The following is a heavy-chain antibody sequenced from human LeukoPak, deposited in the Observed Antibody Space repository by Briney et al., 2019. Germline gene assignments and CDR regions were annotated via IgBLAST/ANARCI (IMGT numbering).Heavy chain of an antibody. D-gene: IGHD3-16*01. CDR1: GFTFSSYA. V-gene: IGHV3-23*01. CDR3: AKVDGGISKGGGSDDY. CDR2: ISGSGGST. J-gene: IGHJ4*02. Sequence: GGSLRLSCGASGFTFSSYAMSWVRQAPGQGLEWVSAISGSGGSTYYADSVKGRFTMSRDNSKNTLYLQMNSLRAEDTAVYYCAKVDGGISKGGGSDDYWGQGTLVTVSS.